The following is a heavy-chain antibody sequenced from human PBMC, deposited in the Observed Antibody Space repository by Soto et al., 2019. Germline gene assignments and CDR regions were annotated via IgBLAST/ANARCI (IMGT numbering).Heavy chain of an antibody. V-gene: IGHV4-39*01. Sequence: QLQLQESGPGLVKPSETLSLICTVSGGSISSSSYYWGWIRQPPGKGLEWMGSIYSSGSTYYNPSLKSRLTISVDTSKNQISLKLNSVTAADTAIYYCATLTEHYGGFDYWGQGTLVTVSS. D-gene: IGHD4-17*01. CDR2: IYSSGST. CDR3: ATLTEHYGGFDY. CDR1: GGSISSSSYY. J-gene: IGHJ4*02.